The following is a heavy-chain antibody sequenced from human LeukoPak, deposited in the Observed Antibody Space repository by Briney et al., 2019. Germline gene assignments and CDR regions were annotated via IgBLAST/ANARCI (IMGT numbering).Heavy chain of an antibody. Sequence: ASVKVSCKASGGTFSSYAISWVRQAPGQGLEWMGRIIPILGIANYAQKFQGRVTITADKSTSTAYMELSSLRAEDTALYYCAKGLGIAVAGEYFDYWGQGTLVTVSS. CDR1: GGTFSSYA. V-gene: IGHV1-69*04. J-gene: IGHJ4*02. D-gene: IGHD6-19*01. CDR2: IIPILGIA. CDR3: AKGLGIAVAGEYFDY.